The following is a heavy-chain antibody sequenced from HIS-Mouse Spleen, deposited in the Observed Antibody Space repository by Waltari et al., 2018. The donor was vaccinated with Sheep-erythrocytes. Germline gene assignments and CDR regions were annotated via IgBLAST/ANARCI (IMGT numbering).Heavy chain of an antibody. CDR1: GGSFSGYY. J-gene: IGHJ2*01. D-gene: IGHD1-1*01. CDR3: AKVRTVNYWYFDL. V-gene: IGHV4-34*01. CDR2: INHSGST. Sequence: QVQLQQWGAGLLKPSETLSLTCAVYGGSFSGYYWSWIRQPPGKGLEWIGEINHSGSTNYHPSLKSRVTISVDTSKNQFSLKLSSVTAADTAVYYCAKVRTVNYWYFDLWGRGTLVTVSS.